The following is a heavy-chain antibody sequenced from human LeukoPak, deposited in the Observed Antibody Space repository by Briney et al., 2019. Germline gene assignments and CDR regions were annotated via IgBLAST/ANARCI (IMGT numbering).Heavy chain of an antibody. J-gene: IGHJ4*02. CDR2: IYYSGST. D-gene: IGHD3-9*01. CDR3: AKDILTGSTTDY. CDR1: GGSVSSGSYY. V-gene: IGHV4-61*01. Sequence: SETLSLTCTVSGGSVSSGSYYWSWIRQPPGKGLEWIGYIYYSGSTNYNPSLKSRVTISVDTSKNQFSLKLSSVTAADMAVYYCAKDILTGSTTDYWGQGTLVTVSS.